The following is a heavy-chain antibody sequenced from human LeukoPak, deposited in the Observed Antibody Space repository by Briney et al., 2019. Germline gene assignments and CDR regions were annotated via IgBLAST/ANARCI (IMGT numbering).Heavy chain of an antibody. Sequence: GGSLRLSCTASGFTFSSYAMSWVRQAPGKGLEWVSAISASGGSTYYADSVKGRFTISRDNSKSTMYLQMNSLRAEDTAVYYCAVRYNSSGYYYFHYWGQGTLVTVSS. J-gene: IGHJ4*02. CDR2: ISASGGST. CDR3: AVRYNSSGYYYFHY. CDR1: GFTFSSYA. V-gene: IGHV3-23*01. D-gene: IGHD3-22*01.